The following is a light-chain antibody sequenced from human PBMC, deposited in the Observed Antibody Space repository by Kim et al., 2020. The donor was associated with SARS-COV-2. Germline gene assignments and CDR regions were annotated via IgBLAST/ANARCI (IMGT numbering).Light chain of an antibody. CDR2: VNSDGSH. Sequence: QLVLTQSPSASASLGAPVKLTCSLSSGHSSYDIEWHQQQPKKGPRYLMKVNSDGSHSKGDGIPDRFSGSSSGAERYLTISSLQSEDEADYYCQTWGTGIRVFGGGTQLTV. V-gene: IGLV4-69*01. CDR1: SGHSSYD. J-gene: IGLJ3*02. CDR3: QTWGTGIRV.